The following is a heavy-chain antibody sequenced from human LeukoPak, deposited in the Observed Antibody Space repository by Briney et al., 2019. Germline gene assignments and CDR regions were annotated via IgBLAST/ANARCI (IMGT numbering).Heavy chain of an antibody. CDR2: ISTSSTTI. V-gene: IGHV3-48*02. Sequence: GGSLRLSCAPSGFTFSFYSMNWVRQALGKGLEWVSYISTSSTTIYYADSVKGRFTISRDNAKNSLYLQMNSLRDEDTAVYYCARGFYYDSSGYYPTFDYWGQGTLVTVSS. CDR3: ARGFYYDSSGYYPTFDY. CDR1: GFTFSFYS. D-gene: IGHD3-22*01. J-gene: IGHJ4*02.